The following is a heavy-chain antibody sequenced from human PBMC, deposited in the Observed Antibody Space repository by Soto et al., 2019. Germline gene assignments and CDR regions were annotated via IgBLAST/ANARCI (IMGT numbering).Heavy chain of an antibody. Sequence: GGSLRLSCAASGFSFGSYALSWVRQAPGKGLEWVSTISGSDGKTFYADSVKGRFSISRDTSQSALYLQMNSLRADDTAMYYCARWSYLDYWGQGTRVTVFS. D-gene: IGHD3-3*01. CDR2: ISGSDGKT. V-gene: IGHV3-23*01. CDR1: GFSFGSYA. CDR3: ARWSYLDY. J-gene: IGHJ4*02.